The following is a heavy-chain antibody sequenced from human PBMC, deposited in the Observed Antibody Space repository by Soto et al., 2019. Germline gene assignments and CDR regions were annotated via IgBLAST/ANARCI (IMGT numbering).Heavy chain of an antibody. J-gene: IGHJ5*02. Sequence: SETLSLTCVVSGYSISSGYYWGWIRQPPGKGLEWIGSIYHSGTTYYNPSLKSRVTISLDTSRNQFSLKLTSVTAADTAVYYCARSLLTSSWYAGSWGQGTLVTVS. CDR1: GYSISSGYY. CDR2: IYHSGTT. CDR3: ARSLLTSSWYAGS. D-gene: IGHD6-13*01. V-gene: IGHV4-38-2*01.